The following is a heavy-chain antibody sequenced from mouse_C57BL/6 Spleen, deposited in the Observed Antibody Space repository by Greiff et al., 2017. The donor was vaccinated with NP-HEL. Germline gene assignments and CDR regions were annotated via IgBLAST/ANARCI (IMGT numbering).Heavy chain of an antibody. J-gene: IGHJ2*01. CDR1: GYTFTSYW. Sequence: QVQLQQPGAELVKPGASVKLSCMASGYTFTSYWMHWVKQRPGQGLEWIGIIHPNSGSTNYNENFKSKATLTVDKSSSTAYMQLSSLTSEDSAVYYCARLGSFDYWGQGTTLTVSS. CDR2: IHPNSGST. V-gene: IGHV1-64*01. CDR3: ARLGSFDY. D-gene: IGHD4-1*01.